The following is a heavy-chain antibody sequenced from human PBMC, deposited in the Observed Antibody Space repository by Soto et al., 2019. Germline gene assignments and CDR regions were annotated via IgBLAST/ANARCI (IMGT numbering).Heavy chain of an antibody. V-gene: IGHV3-30*18. D-gene: IGHD3-9*01. CDR3: AKEYYDILTGPIDY. J-gene: IGHJ4*02. CDR2: ISYDGSNK. Sequence: PGGSLRLSCAASGFTFSSYGMHWVRQAPGKGLEWVAVISYDGSNKYYADSVKGRFTISRDNSKNTLYLQMNSLRAEDTAVYYCAKEYYDILTGPIDYWGQGTLVTVSS. CDR1: GFTFSSYG.